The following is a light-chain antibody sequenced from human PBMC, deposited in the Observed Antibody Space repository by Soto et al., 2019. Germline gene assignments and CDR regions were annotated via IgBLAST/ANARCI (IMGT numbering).Light chain of an antibody. Sequence: DIQMTQSPSTLSASVGDRVTITCRASQSITSWLAWYQQKPGKAPKLLIYKASSLESGVPSRFSGSGSGTEFNLTISSLQPDDFAPYYCQHYNSDPWTFGQGTKVEIK. CDR1: QSITSW. CDR2: KAS. V-gene: IGKV1-5*03. CDR3: QHYNSDPWT. J-gene: IGKJ1*01.